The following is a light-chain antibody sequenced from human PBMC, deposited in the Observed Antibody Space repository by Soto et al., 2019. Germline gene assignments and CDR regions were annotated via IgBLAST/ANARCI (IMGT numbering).Light chain of an antibody. CDR3: SSYAGSNIYVV. V-gene: IGLV2-8*01. CDR1: SSDVGGYNY. CDR2: EVS. J-gene: IGLJ2*01. Sequence: QSALTQPASVSGSPGQSITISCTGTSSDVGGYNYVSWYQQHPGKAPKLMLYEVSTRPSGVPDRFSGSKSGNTASLTVSGLQAEDEADYYCSSYAGSNIYVVFGGGTKLTVL.